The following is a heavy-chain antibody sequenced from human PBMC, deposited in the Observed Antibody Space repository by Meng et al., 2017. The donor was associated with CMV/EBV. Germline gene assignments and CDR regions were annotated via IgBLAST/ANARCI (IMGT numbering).Heavy chain of an antibody. CDR2: ISGSGTST. CDR3: AKEPSSWYRPRFDY. D-gene: IGHD6-13*01. CDR1: GFTFSTYA. V-gene: IGHV3-23*01. J-gene: IGHJ4*02. Sequence: GGSLRLSCAASGFTFSTYAMSWVRQAPGKGLEWVSAISGSGTSTYYADSVKGRFTISRDNSKNTLYLQMNSLRVEDTAVYYCAKEPSSWYRPRFDYWGQGTLVTVSS.